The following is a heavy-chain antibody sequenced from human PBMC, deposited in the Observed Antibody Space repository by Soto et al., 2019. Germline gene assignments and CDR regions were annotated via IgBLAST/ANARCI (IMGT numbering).Heavy chain of an antibody. Sequence: ASVKVSCKASGYTFIDYYIHWVRQAPGQGLECMGCINPHSGDTNSPPKFQARVTMTRDTSNSTAYMELKRLYSNDTAVYHCARSGYPGSYHPPAFWGQGTLVTV. V-gene: IGHV1-2*02. D-gene: IGHD1-26*01. CDR3: ARSGYPGSYHPPAF. J-gene: IGHJ4*02. CDR2: INPHSGDT. CDR1: GYTFIDYY.